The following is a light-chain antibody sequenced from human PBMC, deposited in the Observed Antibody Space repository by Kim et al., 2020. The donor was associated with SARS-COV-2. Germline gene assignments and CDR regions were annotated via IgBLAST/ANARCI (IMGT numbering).Light chain of an antibody. CDR2: RDN. CDR3: QAGDSRIYV. Sequence: VPPEKTPHSTCLGDKLGDKYASWYQQRPGQSPVVVILRDNRRPSGTPERFSGPNSGNTATLTIRGTQAMDEADYYCQAGDSRIYVLGTGTKVTVL. CDR1: KLGDKY. V-gene: IGLV3-1*01. J-gene: IGLJ1*01.